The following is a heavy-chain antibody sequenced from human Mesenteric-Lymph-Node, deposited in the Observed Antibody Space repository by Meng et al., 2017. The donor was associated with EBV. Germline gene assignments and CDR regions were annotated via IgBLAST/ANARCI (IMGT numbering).Heavy chain of an antibody. CDR2: INAGNSNT. J-gene: IGHJ5*02. D-gene: IGHD6-19*01. CDR1: GYIFTNYA. Sequence: QGQVVQSGAEVKKPGASVKVSCKASGYIFTNYAMHWVRQAPGQRLEWMGWINAGNSNTKYSQKFQGRVTITRDTSASTAYMELSSLRSEDTAVYYCARDSSGDSRFFDPWGQGTLVTVSS. CDR3: ARDSSGDSRFFDP. V-gene: IGHV1-3*01.